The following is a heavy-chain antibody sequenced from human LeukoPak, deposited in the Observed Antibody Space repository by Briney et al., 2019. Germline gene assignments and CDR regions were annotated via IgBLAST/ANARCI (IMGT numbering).Heavy chain of an antibody. Sequence: GGSLRLSCAASGFEFSNYWMYWVRQAPGKGLEWVANIKQDGSEKYYVDSVRGRFTISRDNAKNSRSLQMNSLRAEDTAVYYCASNYGGWGQGTLVTVSS. J-gene: IGHJ4*02. CDR3: ASNYGG. D-gene: IGHD4-11*01. V-gene: IGHV3-7*03. CDR1: GFEFSNYW. CDR2: IKQDGSEK.